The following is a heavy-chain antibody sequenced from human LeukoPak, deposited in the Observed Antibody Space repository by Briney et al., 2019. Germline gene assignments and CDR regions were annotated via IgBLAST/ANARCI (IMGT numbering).Heavy chain of an antibody. CDR2: IGTAGDT. J-gene: IGHJ3*02. CDR1: GFTFSSYD. Sequence: SGGSLRLSCAASGFTFSSYDMHWVRQATGKGLEWVSAIGTAGDTYYPGSVKGRFTISRENAKNSLYLQMNSLRAGDTAVYYCARESSSSDAFDIWGQGTMVTVSS. V-gene: IGHV3-13*04. CDR3: ARESSSSDAFDI. D-gene: IGHD6-6*01.